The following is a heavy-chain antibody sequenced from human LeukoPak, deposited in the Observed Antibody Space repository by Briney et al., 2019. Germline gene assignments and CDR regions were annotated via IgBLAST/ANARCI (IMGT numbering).Heavy chain of an antibody. D-gene: IGHD1-1*01. V-gene: IGHV4-59*01. Sequence: SETLSLTCTVSGGSISSYYWSWIRQPPGQGLEWIGYIYYSGSTNYNPSLKSRVTISLDTSKNQFSLKLYSVTAADTAVYYCTRRVATTGIYAFDIWGQGTMVTVSS. CDR2: IYYSGST. J-gene: IGHJ3*02. CDR1: GGSISSYY. CDR3: TRRVATTGIYAFDI.